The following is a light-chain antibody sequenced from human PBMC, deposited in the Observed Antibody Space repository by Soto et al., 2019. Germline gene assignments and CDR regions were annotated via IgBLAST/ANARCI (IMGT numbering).Light chain of an antibody. Sequence: EIVLTHSPGTLSLSPGERATLSCRASQRVSSSYLAWYQQKPGQAPRLLIYDTSSRATGLPDRFSGSGSGTDFTIASSRLDPEDFAVYYCQHCGSSTSFGQGTKVELK. CDR1: QRVSSSY. V-gene: IGKV3-20*01. CDR3: QHCGSSTS. CDR2: DTS. J-gene: IGKJ1*01.